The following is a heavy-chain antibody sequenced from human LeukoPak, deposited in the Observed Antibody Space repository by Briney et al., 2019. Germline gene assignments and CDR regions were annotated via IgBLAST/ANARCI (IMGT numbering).Heavy chain of an antibody. J-gene: IGHJ3*01. CDR1: GFTFSSYA. CDR2: ISGSGGST. D-gene: IGHD3-3*01. Sequence: GGSLRLSCAASGFTFSSYAMSWVRQAPGKGLEWVSAISGSGGSTYYADSVKGRFTISRDNVKNSLYLQMNSLRAEDTAIYYCATFRFLGTWGQGTMVTASP. V-gene: IGHV3-23*01. CDR3: ATFRFLGT.